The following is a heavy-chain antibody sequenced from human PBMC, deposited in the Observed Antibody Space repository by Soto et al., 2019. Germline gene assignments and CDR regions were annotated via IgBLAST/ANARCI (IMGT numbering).Heavy chain of an antibody. Sequence: EVQLLESGGGLVQPGGSLRLSCAASGFTFSRYGMSWVRQAPGRGLEWVSGISGGGGSTHYADSVKGRFTISRDNSKNPQFLQMTGQRAEDEALYSWTQDHLFLRGEFASWGEGTPVTVSS. CDR3: TQDHLFLRGEFAS. J-gene: IGHJ4*02. CDR2: ISGGGGST. V-gene: IGHV3-23*01. D-gene: IGHD3-16*01. CDR1: GFTFSRYG.